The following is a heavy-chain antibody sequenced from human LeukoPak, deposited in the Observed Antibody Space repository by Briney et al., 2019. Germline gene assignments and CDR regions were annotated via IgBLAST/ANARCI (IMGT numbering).Heavy chain of an antibody. Sequence: GGSLRLSCAASGFTFSSYAMHWVRQAPGKGLEWVAVISYDGSNKYYADSVKGRFTISRDNSKNTLYLQMNSLRAEDTAVYYCARELDYGGNRCFDYWGQGTLVTVSS. CDR2: ISYDGSNK. CDR3: ARELDYGGNRCFDY. V-gene: IGHV3-30-3*01. D-gene: IGHD4-23*01. CDR1: GFTFSSYA. J-gene: IGHJ4*02.